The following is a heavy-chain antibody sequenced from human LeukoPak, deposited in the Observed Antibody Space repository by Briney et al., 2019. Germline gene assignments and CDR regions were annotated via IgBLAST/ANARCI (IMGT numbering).Heavy chain of an antibody. CDR2: IYYTGNT. Sequence: SETQSLTCTVSGVSISNHYSSWIRQPPGKGLEWIGYIYYTGNTNYNPSLKSRVTISEDISKNQVSLRLSSVTAADTAVYYCVRHSRVVAFDYWGQGNLVTVSS. J-gene: IGHJ4*02. V-gene: IGHV4-59*08. D-gene: IGHD2-15*01. CDR3: VRHSRVVAFDY. CDR1: GVSISNHY.